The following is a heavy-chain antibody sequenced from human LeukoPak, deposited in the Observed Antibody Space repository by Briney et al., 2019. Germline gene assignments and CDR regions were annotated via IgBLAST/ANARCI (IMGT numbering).Heavy chain of an antibody. CDR2: IKQDGSEK. V-gene: IGHV3-7*01. Sequence: GGSLRLSCAASGFTFSSYWMSWVRQAPGKGLEWVANIKQDGSEKYYVDSVKGRFTISRDNAKNSLYLQMNSLRAEDTAVYYCATWGIVVVPAAKPGGVAFDIWGQGTMVTVSS. D-gene: IGHD2-2*02. CDR1: GFTFSSYW. CDR3: ATWGIVVVPAAKPGGVAFDI. J-gene: IGHJ3*02.